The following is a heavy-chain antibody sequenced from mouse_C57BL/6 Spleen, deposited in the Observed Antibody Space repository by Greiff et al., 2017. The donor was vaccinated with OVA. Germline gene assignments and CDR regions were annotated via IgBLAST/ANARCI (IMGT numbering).Heavy chain of an antibody. CDR2: IHPNSGST. J-gene: IGHJ3*01. D-gene: IGHD2-5*01. Sequence: QVQLQQPGAELVKPGASVKLSCKASGYTFTSYWMHWVKQRPGQGLEWIGMIHPNSGSTNYNEKFKSKATLTVDKSSSTAYMQLSSLTSEDAAVYYCAYHSNSGAYWGQGTLVTVSA. CDR3: AYHSNSGAY. CDR1: GYTFTSYW. V-gene: IGHV1-64*01.